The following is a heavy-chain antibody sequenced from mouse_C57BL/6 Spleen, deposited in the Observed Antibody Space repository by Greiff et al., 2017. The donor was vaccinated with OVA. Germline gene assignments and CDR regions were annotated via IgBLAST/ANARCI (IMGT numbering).Heavy chain of an antibody. CDR1: GYTFTSYW. CDR3: SRRHYYGSGYWYFDV. V-gene: IGHV1-50*01. D-gene: IGHD1-1*01. Sequence: QVQLQQPGAELVKPGASVKLSCKASGYTFTSYWMQWVKQRPGQGLEWIGEIDPSDSYTNYNQKFKGKATLNVDTSSSTAYMQLSSLTSEDSAVYYCSRRHYYGSGYWYFDVWGTGTTVTVSS. J-gene: IGHJ1*03. CDR2: IDPSDSYT.